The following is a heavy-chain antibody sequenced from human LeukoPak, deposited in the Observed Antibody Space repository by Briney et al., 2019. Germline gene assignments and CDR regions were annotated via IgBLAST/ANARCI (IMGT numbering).Heavy chain of an antibody. CDR3: AKDRVFYYGSGSYQSFDY. Sequence: SGGSLRLSCAASGFTFSSYAMHWVRQAPGKGLEWVAVISYDGSNKYYADSVKGRFTISRDNSKNTLFLQMNSLRAEDTAVYYCAKDRVFYYGSGSYQSFDYWGQGTPVTVSS. D-gene: IGHD3-10*01. V-gene: IGHV3-30*04. CDR1: GFTFSSYA. CDR2: ISYDGSNK. J-gene: IGHJ4*02.